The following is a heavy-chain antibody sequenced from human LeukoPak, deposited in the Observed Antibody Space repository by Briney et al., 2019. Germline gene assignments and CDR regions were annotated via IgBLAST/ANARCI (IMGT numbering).Heavy chain of an antibody. CDR1: GYTFTSYD. Sequence: ASVKVSCKASGYTFTSYDINWVRQAPGQGLEWMGWMNTNSGNTGYSQKFQGRVTMTRNTSISTAYMELSSLRSEDTAVYYCARGGYSYGYYYYYGMDVWGQGTTVTVSS. CDR3: ARGGYSYGYYYYYGMDV. D-gene: IGHD5-18*01. V-gene: IGHV1-8*01. J-gene: IGHJ6*02. CDR2: MNTNSGNT.